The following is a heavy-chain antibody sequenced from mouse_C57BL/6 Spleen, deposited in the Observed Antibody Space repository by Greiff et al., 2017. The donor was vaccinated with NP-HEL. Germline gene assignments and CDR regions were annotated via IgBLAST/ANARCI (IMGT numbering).Heavy chain of an antibody. CDR1: GYTFTSYW. CDR2: IDPSDSYT. Sequence: VQLQQSGAELVKPGASVKLSCKASGYTFTSYWMQWVKQRPGQGLEWIGEIDPSDSYTNYNQKFKGKATLTVDTSSSTAYMQLSSLTSEDSAVYYCAKGGSMDYWGQGTSVTVSS. D-gene: IGHD3-1*01. J-gene: IGHJ4*01. V-gene: IGHV1-50*01. CDR3: AKGGSMDY.